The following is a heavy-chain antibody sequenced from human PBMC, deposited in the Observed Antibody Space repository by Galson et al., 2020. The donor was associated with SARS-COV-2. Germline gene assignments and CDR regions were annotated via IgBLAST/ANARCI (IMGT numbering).Heavy chain of an antibody. CDR2: INDSGNT. V-gene: IGHV4-31*03. CDR3: ARNKQLLFDF. CDR1: GGSISSGGYY. Sequence: SETLSLTCTVSGGSISSGGYYWSWIRPHPGKGLEWIGYINDSGNTYYNPSLKSRITMSVDTSNNQFFLNLRYVTAADTATYFCARNKQLLFDFWGQGTLVSVTS. D-gene: IGHD1-1*01. J-gene: IGHJ4*02.